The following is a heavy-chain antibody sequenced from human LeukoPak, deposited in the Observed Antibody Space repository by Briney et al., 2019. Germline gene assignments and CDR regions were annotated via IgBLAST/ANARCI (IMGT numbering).Heavy chain of an antibody. CDR3: AARTYGSAFGF. CDR1: GFIFSSNA. Sequence: PGGSLRLSCAVSGFIFSSNAMNWVRQAPGKGLEWVSGISGSGGSTYYADSVKGRFTISRDNSKNTLYLQMNSLRADDTAVYYCAARTYGSAFGFWGQGTLVTVSS. D-gene: IGHD3-10*01. V-gene: IGHV3-23*01. J-gene: IGHJ4*02. CDR2: ISGSGGST.